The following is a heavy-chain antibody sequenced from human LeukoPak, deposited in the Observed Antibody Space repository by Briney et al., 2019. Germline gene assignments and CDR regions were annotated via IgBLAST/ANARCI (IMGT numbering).Heavy chain of an antibody. Sequence: GASVKVSCKASGYTFTSYDINWVRQATGQGLEWMGWINPNSGGTNYAQKFQGRVTMTRDTSISTAYMELSRLRSDDTAVYYCARVKQWLPMYYFDYWGQGTLVTVSS. J-gene: IGHJ4*02. D-gene: IGHD6-19*01. CDR1: GYTFTSYD. CDR2: INPNSGGT. CDR3: ARVKQWLPMYYFDY. V-gene: IGHV1-2*02.